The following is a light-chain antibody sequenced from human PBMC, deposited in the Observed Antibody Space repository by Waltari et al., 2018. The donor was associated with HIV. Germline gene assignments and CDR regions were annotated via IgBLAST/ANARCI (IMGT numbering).Light chain of an antibody. J-gene: IGLJ1*01. CDR1: SSDVGGYHY. Sequence: QSALTQPPSASGSPGQSVTISCTGTSSDVGGYHYVFWYQQHPGKAPKLMIYEVTRRPSGVPDRFSGSKSGNTASLTVSGLQAEDEADYYCSSYAGSSNFVFGTGTKVTVL. V-gene: IGLV2-8*01. CDR2: EVT. CDR3: SSYAGSSNFV.